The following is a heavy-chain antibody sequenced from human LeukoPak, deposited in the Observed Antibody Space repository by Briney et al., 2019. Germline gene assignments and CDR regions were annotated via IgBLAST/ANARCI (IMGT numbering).Heavy chain of an antibody. Sequence: GGSLRLSCATSGFTFSTYSMNWVRQTPGKGLEWVSSITRTSSQRFEADSVRGRFTISRDNTKKSLFLQMNRLRIEDSGVYYCVRDMSTPYDAFDTWGQGTAVIVSS. CDR3: VRDMSTPYDAFDT. CDR2: ITRTSSQR. CDR1: GFTFSTYS. V-gene: IGHV3-21*01. D-gene: IGHD5/OR15-5a*01. J-gene: IGHJ3*02.